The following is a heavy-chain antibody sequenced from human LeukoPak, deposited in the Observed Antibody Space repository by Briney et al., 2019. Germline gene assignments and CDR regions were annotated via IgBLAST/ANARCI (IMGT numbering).Heavy chain of an antibody. V-gene: IGHV1-46*01. CDR2: INPSAGST. CDR3: AREGGIAAADEGWFDP. Sequence: GASVKVSCKASGYTFTSYYMHWVRQAPGQGLEWMGIINPSAGSTRYAQKFQGRVTMTRDTPTRTVYMELSSLRSEDTAVYYCAREGGIAAADEGWFDPWGQGTLVTVSS. CDR1: GYTFTSYY. D-gene: IGHD6-13*01. J-gene: IGHJ5*02.